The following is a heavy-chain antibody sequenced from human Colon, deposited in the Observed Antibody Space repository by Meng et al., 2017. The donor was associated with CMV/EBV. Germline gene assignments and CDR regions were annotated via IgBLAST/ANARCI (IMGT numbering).Heavy chain of an antibody. CDR1: GFTFSSYG. D-gene: IGHD3-10*01. Sequence: GESLKISCAASGFTFSSYGMHWVRQAPGKGLEWVAVIWYDGSNKYYADSVKGRFTISRDNSKNTLYLQMNSLRAEDTAVYYCAKDSGVRSRGMDVWGQGATVTVSS. V-gene: IGHV3-33*06. J-gene: IGHJ6*02. CDR2: IWYDGSNK. CDR3: AKDSGVRSRGMDV.